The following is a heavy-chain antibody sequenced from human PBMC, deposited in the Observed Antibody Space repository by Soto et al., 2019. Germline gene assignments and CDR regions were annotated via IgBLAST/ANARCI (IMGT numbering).Heavy chain of an antibody. CDR1: GYSFSTYW. CDR3: ARLWAPPHP. V-gene: IGHV5-10-1*01. Sequence: PGESLKISCKGSGYSFSTYWIGWVRQIPGKGLEWMGRIDPSDSYTNYSPSFQGHVTISADKSISTAYLQWSSLKASDTAMYYCARLWAPPHPWGQGTLVTVSS. D-gene: IGHD3-16*01. J-gene: IGHJ5*02. CDR2: IDPSDSYT.